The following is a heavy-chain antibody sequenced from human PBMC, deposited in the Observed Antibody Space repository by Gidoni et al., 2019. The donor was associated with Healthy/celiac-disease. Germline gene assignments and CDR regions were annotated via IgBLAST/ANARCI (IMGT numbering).Heavy chain of an antibody. V-gene: IGHV1-69*01. CDR3: AREAQDIVVVPAAIKYYYYGMDV. J-gene: IGHJ6*02. D-gene: IGHD2-2*01. CDR2: IIPIFGTA. Sequence: QVQLVQSGAAVKKPGSSVKVSCKASGGTFSSYAISWVRQAPGQGLEWLGGIIPIFGTANYAQKFQGRVTITADESTSTAYMELSSLRSEDTAVYYCAREAQDIVVVPAAIKYYYYGMDVWGQGTTVTVSS. CDR1: GGTFSSYA.